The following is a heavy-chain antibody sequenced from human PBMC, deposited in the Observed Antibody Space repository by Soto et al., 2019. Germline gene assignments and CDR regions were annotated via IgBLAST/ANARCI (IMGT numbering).Heavy chain of an antibody. D-gene: IGHD3-16*02. Sequence: ASVEISCKVSGYTFTSHGISWVRQAPVEGLEWLGWLRASHGNTTYAQKPQGRVTITTVASTSKAYRELSRLRSHGTAVYYCARAATTSGGIIRDNWFQTWGQGTLVTVSS. V-gene: IGHV1-18*04. J-gene: IGHJ5*01. CDR2: LRASHGNT. CDR3: ARAATTSGGIIRDNWFQT. CDR1: GYTFTSHG.